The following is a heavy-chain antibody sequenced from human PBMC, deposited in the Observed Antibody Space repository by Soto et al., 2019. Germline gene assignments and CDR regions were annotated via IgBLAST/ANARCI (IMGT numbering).Heavy chain of an antibody. CDR3: AKASKTTYYSESSGYYGYSFDY. J-gene: IGHJ4*02. V-gene: IGHV3-23*01. D-gene: IGHD3-22*01. CDR2: LSGSGDST. CDR1: GFTFSTLA. Sequence: GGSLRLSCAASGFTFSTLAMTWVRQAPGKGLEWVSTLSGSGDSTGYPDSVKGRFTISRDNSKTTLYLQLNSLRAEDTAIYYCAKASKTTYYSESSGYYGYSFDYWGQGTLVTVSS.